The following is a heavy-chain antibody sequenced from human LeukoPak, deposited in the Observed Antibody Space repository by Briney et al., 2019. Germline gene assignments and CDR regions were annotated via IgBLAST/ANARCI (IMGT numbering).Heavy chain of an antibody. CDR1: GFTFSSYW. D-gene: IGHD4-17*01. V-gene: IGHV3-7*03. CDR3: AREPYGDFFGY. Sequence: AGGSLRLSCAASGFTFSSYWMSWVRQAPGKGLEWVANIKQDGSDKYYVDSVKGRFTISRDNAKNSLHLQMNSLRAEDTAVYYCAREPYGDFFGYWGQGTLVTVSS. J-gene: IGHJ4*02. CDR2: IKQDGSDK.